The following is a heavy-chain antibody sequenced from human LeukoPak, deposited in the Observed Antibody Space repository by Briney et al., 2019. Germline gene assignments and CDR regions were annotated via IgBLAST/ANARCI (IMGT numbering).Heavy chain of an antibody. CDR3: ARDGWESGDH. D-gene: IGHD1-26*01. Sequence: SETLSLTCIVSGGSISGSNYYWGWIRQAPGKGLEWIGSIYYSGITHYNASLKSRVTVSVDMSTNQFSLGLSSVTAADTAVYYCARDGWESGDHWGQGTLVTVSS. CDR2: IYYSGIT. V-gene: IGHV4-39*07. J-gene: IGHJ4*02. CDR1: GGSISGSNYY.